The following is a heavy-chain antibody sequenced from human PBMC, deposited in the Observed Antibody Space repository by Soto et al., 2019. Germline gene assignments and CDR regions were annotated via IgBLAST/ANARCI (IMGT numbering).Heavy chain of an antibody. D-gene: IGHD3-10*01. J-gene: IGHJ4*02. Sequence: QVQLVESGGGVVQPGRSLRLSCAASGFTFSRYGMHWVRQAPGKGLVWVAVIWYDGSNKYYADSVKGRFTISRENSKNTLYLQMNSLRAEDTAVYYCARPYYYGSGSYYPFDYWGQGTLVTVSS. V-gene: IGHV3-33*01. CDR3: ARPYYYGSGSYYPFDY. CDR1: GFTFSRYG. CDR2: IWYDGSNK.